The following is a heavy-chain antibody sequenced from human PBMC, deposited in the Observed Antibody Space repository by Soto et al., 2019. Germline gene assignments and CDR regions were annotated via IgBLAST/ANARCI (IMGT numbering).Heavy chain of an antibody. D-gene: IGHD2-2*02. J-gene: IGHJ2*01. CDR2: ISSSSSYI. CDR1: GFTFSSYS. V-gene: IGHV3-21*01. Sequence: EVQLVESGGGLVKPGGSLRLSCAASGFTFSSYSMNWVRQAPGKGLEWVSSISSSSSYIYYADSVKGRFTISRDNAKNSLHLQMNSLRAEDTAVYYCARGIGYCSSTSCYSYFDLWGRGTLVTVSS. CDR3: ARGIGYCSSTSCYSYFDL.